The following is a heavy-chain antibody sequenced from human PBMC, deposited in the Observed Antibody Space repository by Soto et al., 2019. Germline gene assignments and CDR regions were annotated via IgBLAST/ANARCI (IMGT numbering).Heavy chain of an antibody. V-gene: IGHV3-30*18. Sequence: QVQLVESGGGVVQPGRSLRLSCAASGFTFSHYAMHWVRQAPGKGLEWVALMSYDGSNEYYADSVKGRFTISRDNSKNTLYLQMNSLRAEDTAVYYCAKEGSHNFDYWGQGTLVTVSS. D-gene: IGHD1-26*01. CDR2: MSYDGSNE. J-gene: IGHJ4*02. CDR3: AKEGSHNFDY. CDR1: GFTFSHYA.